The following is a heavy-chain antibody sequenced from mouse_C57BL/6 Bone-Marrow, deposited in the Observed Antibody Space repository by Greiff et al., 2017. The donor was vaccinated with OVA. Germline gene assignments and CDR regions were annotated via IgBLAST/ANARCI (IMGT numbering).Heavy chain of an antibody. CDR1: GYTFTDSN. D-gene: IGHD4-1*01. Sequence: EVQLQQSGPELVNPGASVPMSCKASGYTFTDSNMHWVKQRHGKSLEWIGYINPNNGGTSSNQKFTGKATLTVNKSSSTAYMELRSLTSADSAVYYCARWDMPFAYWGQGTLVTVSA. V-gene: IGHV1-22*01. J-gene: IGHJ3*01. CDR3: ARWDMPFAY. CDR2: INPNNGGT.